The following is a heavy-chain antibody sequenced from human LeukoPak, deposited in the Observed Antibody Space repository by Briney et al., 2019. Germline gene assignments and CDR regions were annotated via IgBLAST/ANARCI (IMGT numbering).Heavy chain of an antibody. CDR1: GFTFDDYA. D-gene: IGHD2-8*01. CDR3: AKDLTDIVLMVYAIDY. J-gene: IGHJ4*02. CDR2: ISWNSGSI. Sequence: SLRLSCAASGFTFDDYAMHWVRQAPGKGLEWVSGISWNSGSIGYADSVKGRFTISRDNSKNTLYLQMNSLRAEDTAVYYCAKDLTDIVLMVYAIDYWGQGTLVTVSS. V-gene: IGHV3-9*01.